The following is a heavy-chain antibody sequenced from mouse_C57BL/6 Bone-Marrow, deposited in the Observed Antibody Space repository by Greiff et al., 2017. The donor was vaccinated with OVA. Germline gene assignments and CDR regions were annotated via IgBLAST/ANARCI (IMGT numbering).Heavy chain of an antibody. Sequence: EVQLQESGGGLVKPGGSLKLSCAASGFTFSSYAMSWVRQTPEKRLEWVATISDGGSYTYYPDNVKGRFTISRDNAKNNLYLQMSHLKSEDTAMYYCARAYSNTPFDYWGQGTTLTVSS. J-gene: IGHJ2*01. CDR1: GFTFSSYA. CDR3: ARAYSNTPFDY. D-gene: IGHD2-5*01. CDR2: ISDGGSYT. V-gene: IGHV5-4*01.